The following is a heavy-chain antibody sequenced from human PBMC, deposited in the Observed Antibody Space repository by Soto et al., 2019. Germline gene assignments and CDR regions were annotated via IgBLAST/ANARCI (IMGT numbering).Heavy chain of an antibody. CDR1: GFFFSSYT. Sequence: EVQLVESGGGLVKPGGSLRLSCAGSGFFFSSYTMNWVRQAPGKGLEWVSSISGNSGYIYYADSVKGRFTISRDNAKNSLFLQMKNLRDEDTAVYYCASEITVDGRAGYWGQGTLVTVSS. D-gene: IGHD6-19*01. J-gene: IGHJ4*02. V-gene: IGHV3-21*01. CDR2: ISGNSGYI. CDR3: ASEITVDGRAGY.